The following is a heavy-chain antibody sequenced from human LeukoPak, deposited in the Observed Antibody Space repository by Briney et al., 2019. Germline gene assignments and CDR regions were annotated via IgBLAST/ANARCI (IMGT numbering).Heavy chain of an antibody. V-gene: IGHV4-59*12. D-gene: IGHD3-10*01. Sequence: SETLSLTCTVSGGSISSFYYNWIRQPPGKGLEWIGHIYYSGGTNYNPSLKSRVTISLDTSKNQFSLKLSSVTAADTAVYYCARGADYGSGSLESGYWGQGTLVTVSS. J-gene: IGHJ4*02. CDR1: GGSISSFY. CDR2: IYYSGGT. CDR3: ARGADYGSGSLESGY.